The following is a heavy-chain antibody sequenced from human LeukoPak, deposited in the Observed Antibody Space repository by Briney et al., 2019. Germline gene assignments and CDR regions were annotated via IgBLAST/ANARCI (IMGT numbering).Heavy chain of an antibody. V-gene: IGHV4-59*08. CDR2: IYYSGST. Sequence: PSETLSLTCTVSGGSISSYYWSWIRQPPGKGLEWIGYIYYSGSTNYNPSLKSRVTVSVDTSKNQFSLKLSSVTAADTAVYYCARPYYDILTGYSSDAFDIWGQGTMVTVSS. CDR3: ARPYYDILTGYSSDAFDI. D-gene: IGHD3-9*01. CDR1: GGSISSYY. J-gene: IGHJ3*02.